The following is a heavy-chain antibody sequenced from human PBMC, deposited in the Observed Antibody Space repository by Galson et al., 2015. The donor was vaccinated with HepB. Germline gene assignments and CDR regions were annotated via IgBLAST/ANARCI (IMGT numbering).Heavy chain of an antibody. CDR1: GSILSSYS. D-gene: IGHD2-2*01. CDR3: ATNTPAAVMRASGMDV. CDR2: MSSSTNYI. J-gene: IGHJ6*02. V-gene: IGHV3-21*01. Sequence: SLRLSCAASGSILSSYSMNWVRQAPGKGLEWVSSMSSSTNYIYYADSVKGRFTVSIGNAKNSLFLQMNSLRAEDTAVYYCATNTPAAVMRASGMDVWGQGTAVTVSS.